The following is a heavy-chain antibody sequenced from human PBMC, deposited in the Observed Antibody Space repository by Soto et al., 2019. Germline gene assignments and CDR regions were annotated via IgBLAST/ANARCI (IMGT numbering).Heavy chain of an antibody. CDR1: GFIFNTAW. CDR3: AADLPDWGAYAFDY. CDR2: IKSKSNGGTI. Sequence: PGGSLRLSCAASGFIFNTAWMNWVRQTPGKGLEWVGRIKSKSNGGTIDYAAPVIGRFTISRDDSQNTVYLEMNSLKTEDTAVYYCAADLPDWGAYAFDYWGQGNLVTVSS. D-gene: IGHD3-16*01. J-gene: IGHJ4*02. V-gene: IGHV3-15*07.